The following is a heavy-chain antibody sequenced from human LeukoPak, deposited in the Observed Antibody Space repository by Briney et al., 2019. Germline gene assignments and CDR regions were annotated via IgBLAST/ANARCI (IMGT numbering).Heavy chain of an antibody. V-gene: IGHV3-74*01. D-gene: IGHD2-15*01. CDR2: ISSDHSS. CDR3: ARGSATA. J-gene: IGHJ5*02. Sequence: GGSLRLSCVASGFTFSPYWMYWVRQAPGKGLVWVSRISSDHSSTYADSVKGRFTISRDNAKNTLYLQMNSLRAEDTAVYYCARGSATAWGQGTLVTVSS. CDR1: GFTFSPYW.